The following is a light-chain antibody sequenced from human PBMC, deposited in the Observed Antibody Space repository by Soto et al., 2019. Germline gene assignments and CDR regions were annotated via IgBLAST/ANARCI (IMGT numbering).Light chain of an antibody. CDR1: SGYSSYI. V-gene: IGLV4-60*03. CDR2: VEGSGTY. CDR3: ETWDINSWV. Sequence: QPVLTQSSSASASLGSSVNLTCTLSSGYSSYIIAWHQQQPGKAPRYLMKVEGSGTYNKGSGVPDRFSGSSSGAERYLTISHLQSEDEADYYCETWDINSWVFGGGTKVTVL. J-gene: IGLJ3*02.